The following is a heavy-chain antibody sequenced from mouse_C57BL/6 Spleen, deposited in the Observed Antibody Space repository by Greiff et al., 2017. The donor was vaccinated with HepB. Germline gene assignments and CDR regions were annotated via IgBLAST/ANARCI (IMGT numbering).Heavy chain of an antibody. Sequence: VQLQQPGAELVMPGASVKLSCKASGYTFTSYWMHWVKQRPGQGLEWIGEIDPTVSYTNYNQKFKGKSTLTADKSSSTAYMQLSSLTSEDSAVYYCARSYSNSSWFAYWGQGTLVTVSA. CDR3: ARSYSNSSWFAY. J-gene: IGHJ3*01. CDR1: GYTFTSYW. V-gene: IGHV1-69*01. D-gene: IGHD2-5*01. CDR2: IDPTVSYT.